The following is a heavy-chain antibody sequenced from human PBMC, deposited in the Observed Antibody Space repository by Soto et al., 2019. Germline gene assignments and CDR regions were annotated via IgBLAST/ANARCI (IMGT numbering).Heavy chain of an antibody. CDR2: IWYDGSNK. J-gene: IGHJ4*02. V-gene: IGHV3-33*01. CDR1: GFTFSSYG. D-gene: IGHD2-2*01. Sequence: QVQLVESGGGVVQPGRSLRLSCAASGFTFSSYGMHWVRQAPGKGLEWVAVIWYDGSNKYYADSVKGRFTISRDNSKNTLSLQMNSLRAEDTAVYYCARDLHHQFDYWGQGTLVTLSS. CDR3: ARDLHHQFDY.